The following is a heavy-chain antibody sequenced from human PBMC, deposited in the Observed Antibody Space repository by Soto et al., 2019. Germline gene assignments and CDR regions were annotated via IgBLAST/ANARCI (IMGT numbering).Heavy chain of an antibody. V-gene: IGHV1-69*01. D-gene: IGHD6-6*01. CDR1: GGTFSSYA. CDR2: LIPIFGTA. CDR3: ARQEYSRSSGGGYYYYSYGMDV. J-gene: IGHJ6*02. Sequence: QVQLVQSGAEVQKPGSSVKVSCKASGGTFSSYAISWVRQAPGQGLEWMGVLIPIFGTANYAQKFQGRVTITADESTSTAYMELRSLRSEDTAVYYCARQEYSRSSGGGYYYYSYGMDVWGQGTTVTVSS.